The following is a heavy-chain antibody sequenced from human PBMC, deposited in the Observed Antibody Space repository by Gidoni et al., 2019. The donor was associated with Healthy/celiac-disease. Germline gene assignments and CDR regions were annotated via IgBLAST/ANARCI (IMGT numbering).Heavy chain of an antibody. D-gene: IGHD6-6*01. Sequence: EVQLVESVGGLVQPGGSLRLSCAASGFTVSSNYMSWVRQAPGKGLEWVSVIYSGGSTYYADSVKGRFTISRDNSKNTLYLQMNSLRAEDTAVYYCAQQLVKGNWFDPWGQGTLVTVSS. V-gene: IGHV3-66*02. CDR2: IYSGGST. J-gene: IGHJ5*02. CDR1: GFTVSSNY. CDR3: AQQLVKGNWFDP.